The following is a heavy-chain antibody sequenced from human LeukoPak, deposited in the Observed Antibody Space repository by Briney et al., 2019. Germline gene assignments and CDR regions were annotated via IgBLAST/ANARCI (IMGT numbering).Heavy chain of an antibody. CDR3: ARDLKRGYSSGRYSWGTGSSNDF. D-gene: IGHD6-19*01. CDR1: GYTFTSYG. CDR2: ISPYNSNT. Sequence: GASVKVSCKASGYTFTSYGISWVRQAPGQGLEWMGWISPYNSNTYYAQTLQGRVTMTTDTSTSTTYMELRSLRSDDTAVYYCARDLKRGYSSGRYSWGTGSSNDFWGQGTLVTVSS. J-gene: IGHJ4*02. V-gene: IGHV1-18*01.